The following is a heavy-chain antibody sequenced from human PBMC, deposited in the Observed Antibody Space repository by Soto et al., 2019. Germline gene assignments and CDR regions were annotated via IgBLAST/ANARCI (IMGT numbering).Heavy chain of an antibody. CDR3: AREPSGAVAPAGGVSYYYYGMDV. Sequence: SQTLSLTCAISGDSVSSNSAAWNWIRQSPSRGLEWLGRTYYRSKWYNDYAVSVKSRITINPDTSKNQFSLQLNSVTPEDTAVYYCAREPSGAVAPAGGVSYYYYGMDVWGHGTTVTVSS. D-gene: IGHD6-19*01. CDR1: GDSVSSNSAA. V-gene: IGHV6-1*01. CDR2: TYYRSKWYN. J-gene: IGHJ6*02.